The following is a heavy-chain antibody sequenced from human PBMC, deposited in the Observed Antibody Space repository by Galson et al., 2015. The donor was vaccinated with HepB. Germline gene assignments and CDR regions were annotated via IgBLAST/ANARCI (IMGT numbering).Heavy chain of an antibody. CDR1: GFTFSSYW. D-gene: IGHD3-10*01. CDR2: IKQDGSEK. J-gene: IGHJ3*02. CDR3: AREVVLWFGEPLDAFDI. Sequence: SLRLSCAASGFTFSSYWMSWVRQAPGKGLEWVANIKQDGSEKYYVDSVKGRFTISRDNAKNSLYLQMNSLRAEDTAVCYCAREVVLWFGEPLDAFDIWGQGTMVTVSS. V-gene: IGHV3-7*03.